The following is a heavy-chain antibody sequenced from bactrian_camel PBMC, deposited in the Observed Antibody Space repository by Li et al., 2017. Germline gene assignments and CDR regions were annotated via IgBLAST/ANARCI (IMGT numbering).Heavy chain of an antibody. CDR1: GAIFNSYV. D-gene: IGHD7*01. V-gene: IGHV3S14*01. Sequence: QLVESGGGSAQAGGSLRLSCTASGAIFNSYVLGWHREGEGIAARDSDGNTAYADSVKGRFTISQDSAKNTLYLQMDSLKPEDTGMYYCAARDGGCYLYFLGGNNGVADFEYWGQGTQVTV. CDR2: SDGNTA. CDR3: AARDGGCYLYFLGGNNGVADFEY. J-gene: IGHJ6*01.